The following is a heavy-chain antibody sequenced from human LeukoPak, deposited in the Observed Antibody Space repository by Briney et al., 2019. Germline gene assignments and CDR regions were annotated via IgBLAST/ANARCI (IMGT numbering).Heavy chain of an antibody. V-gene: IGHV3-23*01. Sequence: GGSLRLSCAASGFTFSSYAMSWVRQAPGKGLAWVSAISGSGSSTYYVDSVKGRFTISRDNSKNTLYLQMNSLRAEDTAVYYCAKDDDWNYWGHWGQGTLVTVSS. J-gene: IGHJ4*02. CDR2: ISGSGSST. D-gene: IGHD1-7*01. CDR1: GFTFSSYA. CDR3: AKDDDWNYWGH.